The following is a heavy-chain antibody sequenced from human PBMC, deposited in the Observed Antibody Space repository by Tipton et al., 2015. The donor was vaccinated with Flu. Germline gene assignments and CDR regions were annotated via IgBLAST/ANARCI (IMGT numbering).Heavy chain of an antibody. J-gene: IGHJ4*02. V-gene: IGHV4-38-2*02. D-gene: IGHD3-10*01. CDR1: GDSISSDFY. CDR3: AREGGNFGSANYLTLDY. CDR2: VSRTGST. Sequence: LRLSCAVSGDSISSDFYWAWIRQFPGKGLEWIGTVSRTGSTIYNPSLKSRVTISIDTSKNQFSLNMRSVTAADMAVYYCAREGGNFGSANYLTLDYWGQGILVTVSS.